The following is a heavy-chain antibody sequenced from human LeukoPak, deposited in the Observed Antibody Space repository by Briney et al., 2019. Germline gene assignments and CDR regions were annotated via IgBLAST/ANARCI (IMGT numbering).Heavy chain of an antibody. Sequence: GGSLRLSCAASGFTFSSFWMSCVRQAPGKGLEWVANIKPDGSDKYYVDSVKGRFTVSRDNAKNSLYLQMNSLRVQDTAVYYCARGVGPDYWGQGTLVTVSS. J-gene: IGHJ4*02. CDR1: GFTFSSFW. D-gene: IGHD3-10*01. CDR3: ARGVGPDY. CDR2: IKPDGSDK. V-gene: IGHV3-7*05.